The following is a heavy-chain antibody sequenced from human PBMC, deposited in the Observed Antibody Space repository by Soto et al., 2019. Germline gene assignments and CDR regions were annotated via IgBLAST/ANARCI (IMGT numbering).Heavy chain of an antibody. Sequence: QVQLQQWGAGLLKPSETLSLTCAVYGGSFSGYYWSWIRQPPGKGLEWIGEINHSGSTNYNPSLKSRVTISVDTSRNQFSLKLSSVTAADTAVYYCARGPPLYYDFWSDPFDYWGQGTLVTVSS. V-gene: IGHV4-34*01. CDR1: GGSFSGYY. CDR2: INHSGST. D-gene: IGHD3-3*01. CDR3: ARGPPLYYDFWSDPFDY. J-gene: IGHJ4*02.